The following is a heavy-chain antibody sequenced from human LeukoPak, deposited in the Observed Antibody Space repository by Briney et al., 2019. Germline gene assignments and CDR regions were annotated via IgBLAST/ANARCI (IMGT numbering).Heavy chain of an antibody. CDR1: GGSLSSQY. CDR3: ARGYVYGDFP. V-gene: IGHV4-4*07. J-gene: IGHJ5*02. D-gene: IGHD2-21*02. Sequence: SETLSLTCTVSGGSLSSQYWNWIRQPAGKGLEWIGRIYSSGSTIYNPSLKSRVTMSVDTSKNQYSLELSSVTAADTAVYYCARGYVYGDFPWGQGTLVSVSS. CDR2: IYSSGST.